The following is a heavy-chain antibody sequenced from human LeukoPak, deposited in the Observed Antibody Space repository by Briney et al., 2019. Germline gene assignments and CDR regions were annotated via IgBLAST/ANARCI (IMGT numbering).Heavy chain of an antibody. V-gene: IGHV3-48*01. J-gene: IGHJ4*02. CDR1: GFSFSTYD. CDR2: LSSTGGTR. D-gene: IGHD3-3*01. CDR3: ARAARPKLRFLDFDY. Sequence: GGSLRLSCVASGFSFSTYDMNWVRQAPGKGLEWVSYLSSTGGTRYYANSVKGRFTISRDDAKNSLYLQINSLRAEDTAVYYCARAARPKLRFLDFDYWGQGTLLTVSS.